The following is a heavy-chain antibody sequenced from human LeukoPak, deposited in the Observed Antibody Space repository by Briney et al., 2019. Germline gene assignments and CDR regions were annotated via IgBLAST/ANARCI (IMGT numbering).Heavy chain of an antibody. Sequence: GGSLRLSCAASGFTFSSYGMHWVRQAPGKGLEWVAVIWYDGSNKYYADSVKGRFTISRDNSKNTLYLQMNSLRAEDTAVYYCAKGYSGYDLYYFDYWGQGTLVTVSS. CDR2: IWYDGSNK. D-gene: IGHD5-12*01. V-gene: IGHV3-33*06. CDR1: GFTFSSYG. CDR3: AKGYSGYDLYYFDY. J-gene: IGHJ4*02.